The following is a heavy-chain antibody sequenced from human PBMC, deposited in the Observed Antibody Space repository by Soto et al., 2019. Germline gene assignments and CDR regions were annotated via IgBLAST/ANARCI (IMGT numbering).Heavy chain of an antibody. V-gene: IGHV4-34*01. D-gene: IGHD5-18*01. CDR1: CGSCSGYY. Sequence: LETLSLTCAVYCGSCSGYYWSWIRQPPGKGLEWIGEINHSGSTNYNPSLKSRVTISVDTSKNQFSLKLSSVTAADTAVYYCARGRRGYSYGPPYYYYYGMDVWGQGTTVTVSS. J-gene: IGHJ6*02. CDR2: INHSGST. CDR3: ARGRRGYSYGPPYYYYYGMDV.